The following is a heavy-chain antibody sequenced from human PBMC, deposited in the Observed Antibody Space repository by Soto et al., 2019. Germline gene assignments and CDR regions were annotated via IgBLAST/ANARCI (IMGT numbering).Heavy chain of an antibody. J-gene: IGHJ5*02. CDR2: ISSFSSYT. V-gene: IGHV3-21*01. Sequence: NPGGSLRLSCAASGFTLSNYYMHWVRQAPGKGLEWVSSISSFSSYTFYADSVKGRFTISRDNAKDSLYLQMNSLRAEDTAVYYCARERGYCSSTSCPGWFDPWGQGT. D-gene: IGHD2-2*01. CDR1: GFTLSNYY. CDR3: ARERGYCSSTSCPGWFDP.